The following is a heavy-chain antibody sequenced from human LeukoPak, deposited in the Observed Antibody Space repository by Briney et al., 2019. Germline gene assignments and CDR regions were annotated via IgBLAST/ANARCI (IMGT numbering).Heavy chain of an antibody. V-gene: IGHV3-48*02. J-gene: IGHJ4*02. Sequence: GGSLRLSCEVSGLTFSRHAMNWVRHAPGKGLEWVSYISSSGSTIYYTDSVKGRFTISRDNAKNSLYLQMNSLRDEDTALYYCALYFYDSSGYPSFDYWGQGTLVTVSS. CDR2: ISSSGSTI. D-gene: IGHD3-22*01. CDR1: GLTFSRHA. CDR3: ALYFYDSSGYPSFDY.